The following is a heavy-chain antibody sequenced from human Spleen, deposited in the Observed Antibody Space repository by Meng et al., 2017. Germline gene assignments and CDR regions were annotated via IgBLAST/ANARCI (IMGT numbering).Heavy chain of an antibody. Sequence: ASVKVSCKPSGYNFPDYWLHWVRRAPGQGLEWMGRIDPKSGDTHYAQRFQGRVTMTGDTSISTAYMELSGLRSDDTAMYYCARGKQWNYAMDVWGLGTMVTVSS. V-gene: IGHV1-2*06. D-gene: IGHD6-19*01. CDR2: IDPKSGDT. J-gene: IGHJ6*02. CDR3: ARGKQWNYAMDV. CDR1: GYNFPDYW.